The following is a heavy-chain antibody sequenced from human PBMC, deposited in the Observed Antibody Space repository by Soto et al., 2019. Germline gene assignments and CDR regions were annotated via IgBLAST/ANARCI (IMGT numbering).Heavy chain of an antibody. D-gene: IGHD5-18*01. V-gene: IGHV4-34*01. CDR2: SNHRGST. CDR3: ARALGYTYGHLPIDF. CDR1: GGSFSGYY. Sequence: QVQLQQWGAGRLKPSETLSLTCAVYGGSFSGYYWSWIRQPPGKGLEWIGESNHRGSTNYNPSLKSRVTISVDTSKNQFSLKLNSVTAADTAVYYCARALGYTYGHLPIDFWGQGTLLTVSS. J-gene: IGHJ4*02.